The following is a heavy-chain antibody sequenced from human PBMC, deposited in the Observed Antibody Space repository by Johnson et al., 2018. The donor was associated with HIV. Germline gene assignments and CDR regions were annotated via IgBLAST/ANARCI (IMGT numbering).Heavy chain of an antibody. Sequence: VQLVESGGGLVQPGGSLRLSCAASGFTVSSNEMSWVRQAPGKGLEWVSSISGGSTYYADSRKGRFTISRDNSKNTLHLQMNSLRVEDTAVYYCAKDEQWRNDAFDIWGQGTMVTVSS. CDR3: AKDEQWRNDAFDI. CDR1: GFTVSSNE. V-gene: IGHV3-38-3*01. CDR2: ISGGST. D-gene: IGHD6-19*01. J-gene: IGHJ3*02.